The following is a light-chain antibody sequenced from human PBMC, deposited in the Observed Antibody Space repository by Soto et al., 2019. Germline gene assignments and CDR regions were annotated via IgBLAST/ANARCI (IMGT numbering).Light chain of an antibody. CDR1: SSDIGAYDH. J-gene: IGLJ2*01. CDR3: SSYAGTTTLV. CDR2: EVD. V-gene: IGLV2-8*01. Sequence: QSALTQPPSASGSPGQSVTISCTGTSSDIGAYDHVSWHQQHPGKAPKVIIYEVDKRPSGVPDRFSGSKSGNTASLTVSGLQAEDEADYYCSSYAGTTTLVFGGGTKLTVL.